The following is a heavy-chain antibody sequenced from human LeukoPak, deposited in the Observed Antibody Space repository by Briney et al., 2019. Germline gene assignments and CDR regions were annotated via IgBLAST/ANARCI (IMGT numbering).Heavy chain of an antibody. D-gene: IGHD3-10*01. CDR1: GFTFSSYG. V-gene: IGHV3-23*01. J-gene: IGHJ4*02. CDR2: ISGSGGST. Sequence: GGSLRLSCAASGFTFSSYGMSWVRQAPGKGLEGVSDISGSGGSTYYADSVKGRFTISRDNSKNTLYLQMNSLRAEDTAVYYCAKDSLSMVRGYYYFDYWGQGTLVTVSS. CDR3: AKDSLSMVRGYYYFDY.